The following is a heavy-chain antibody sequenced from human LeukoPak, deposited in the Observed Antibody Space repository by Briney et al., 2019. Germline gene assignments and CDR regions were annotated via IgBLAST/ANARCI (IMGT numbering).Heavy chain of an antibody. CDR2: ISSSASTI. CDR3: ARAVKGAHFDL. J-gene: IGHJ2*01. CDR1: GFTFSRKV. V-gene: IGHV3-48*03. Sequence: GGSVPLLCSASGFTFSRKVMNWARQAPGKGLEWVSYISSSASTIYYADSVKGLLTISRDNAKNSLYLQMNSLRAEDTAVYYCARAVKGAHFDLWGRGTLVTVSS.